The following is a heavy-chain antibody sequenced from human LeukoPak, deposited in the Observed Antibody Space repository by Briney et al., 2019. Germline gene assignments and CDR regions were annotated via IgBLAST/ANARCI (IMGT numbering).Heavy chain of an antibody. V-gene: IGHV4-34*01. J-gene: IGHJ4*02. CDR2: INHSGST. Sequence: SEPLSLTCAVYGGSFSGYYWSWIRQPPGKGLEWIGEINHSGSTNYNPSLKSRVTISIDTSKNQFSLKLSSVTAADTAVYYCARGRRVIGFDYWGQGTLVTVSS. CDR1: GGSFSGYY. CDR3: ARGRRVIGFDY. D-gene: IGHD2-21*01.